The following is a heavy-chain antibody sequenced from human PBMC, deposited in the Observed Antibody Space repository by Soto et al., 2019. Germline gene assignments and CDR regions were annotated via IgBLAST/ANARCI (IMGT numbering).Heavy chain of an antibody. V-gene: IGHV2-5*02. CDR2: IYWDGDK. D-gene: IGHD3-3*01. CDR3: AHRVLRTVFGLVTTTAIYFDF. CDR1: GFSLTTSGVG. J-gene: IGHJ4*02. Sequence: QITLNESGPTVVRPTETLTLTCRFSGFSLTTSGVGVGWIRQSPGKAPEWLALIYWDGDKRYSASLKSRLTITKDTSKHQVVLTVSDLDPTDTATYYCAHRVLRTVFGLVTTTAIYFDFWGQGTPVAVSS.